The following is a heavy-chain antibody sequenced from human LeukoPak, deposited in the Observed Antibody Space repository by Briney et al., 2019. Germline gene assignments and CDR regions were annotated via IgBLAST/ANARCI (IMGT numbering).Heavy chain of an antibody. D-gene: IGHD3-16*02. CDR2: INHSGST. Sequence: PSETLSLTCTVSGGSFSAYYWSWIRQPPGKGLEWIGEINHSGSTNYNPSLKSRVTISVDTSKNQFSLNLSSVTAADTAVYYCARRGQAGYLYWGQGTLVTVSS. CDR1: GGSFSAYY. J-gene: IGHJ4*02. V-gene: IGHV4-34*01. CDR3: ARRGQAGYLY.